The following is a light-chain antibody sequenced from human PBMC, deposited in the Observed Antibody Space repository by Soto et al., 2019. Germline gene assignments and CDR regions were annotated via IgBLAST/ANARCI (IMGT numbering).Light chain of an antibody. CDR3: QQYNKWPPFT. J-gene: IGKJ2*01. V-gene: IGKV3-11*01. CDR1: QSVSSY. Sequence: EIVVTQSPATLSLSPGERATLSCRASQSVSSYLAWYQQKPGQAPRLLIYDASNRATGIPARFSGSGSGTDFTLTISSLQSEDFAVYYCQQYNKWPPFTFGQGTKLEIK. CDR2: DAS.